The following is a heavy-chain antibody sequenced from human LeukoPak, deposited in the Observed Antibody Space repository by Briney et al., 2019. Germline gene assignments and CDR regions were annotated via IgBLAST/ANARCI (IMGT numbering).Heavy chain of an antibody. CDR2: ISSSSSYI. D-gene: IGHD6-19*01. J-gene: IGHJ4*02. Sequence: GGSLRLSCAASGFTFSSYSMNWLRQAPGKGLEWVSSISSSSSYIYYADSVKGRFTISRDNAKNSLYLQMNSLRAEDTAVYYCARGFIAVAGTGDYWGQGTLVTVSS. V-gene: IGHV3-21*01. CDR1: GFTFSSYS. CDR3: ARGFIAVAGTGDY.